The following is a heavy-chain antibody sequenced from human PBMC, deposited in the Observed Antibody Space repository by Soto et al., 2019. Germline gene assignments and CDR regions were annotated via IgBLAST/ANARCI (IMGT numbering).Heavy chain of an antibody. D-gene: IGHD6-19*01. CDR1: GYSFANYC. CDR3: ARGSSGFYDY. V-gene: IGHV5-51*01. CDR2: FYSGDSDT. Sequence: GESLKISCKGSGYSFANYCIAWVRQMPGKGLEWMGTFYSGDSDTRYSPSFQGQVGISGDKSINTAYLQWTSLKASDTAMYYCARGSSGFYDYWGQGTPVTVSS. J-gene: IGHJ4*02.